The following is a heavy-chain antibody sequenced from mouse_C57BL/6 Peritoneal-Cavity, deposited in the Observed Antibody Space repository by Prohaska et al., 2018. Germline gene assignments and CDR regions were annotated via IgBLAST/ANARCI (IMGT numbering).Heavy chain of an antibody. CDR2: ISIGGSYT. J-gene: IGHJ2*01. D-gene: IGHD1-1*01. CDR1: GFTFSSYG. V-gene: IGHV5-6*01. CDR3: ARPTTVVAFDY. Sequence: EVQLVESGGDLVKPGGSLKLSCAASGFTFSSYGMSWVRQTPDKRLEWVATISIGGSYTYYPDSVKGRFTISRDNAKNTLYLQMSSLKSEDTAMYYCARPTTVVAFDYWGQGTTLTVSS.